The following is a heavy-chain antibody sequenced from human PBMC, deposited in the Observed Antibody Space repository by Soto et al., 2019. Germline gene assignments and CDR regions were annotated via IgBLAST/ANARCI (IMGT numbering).Heavy chain of an antibody. V-gene: IGHV4-39*01. J-gene: IGHJ4*02. CDR3: ATHPPYGPLDH. CDR2: IYYSEHT. D-gene: IGHD4-17*01. Sequence: SETRSPTCTVSSGSISSSSHNWGWVHQHPRKGLDWTGNIYYSEHTYYNPSLKSRVTISVDTSKNHFSLRLTSVTAADPAVYYCATHPPYGPLDHWGQGTLVTVSS. CDR1: SGSISSSSHN.